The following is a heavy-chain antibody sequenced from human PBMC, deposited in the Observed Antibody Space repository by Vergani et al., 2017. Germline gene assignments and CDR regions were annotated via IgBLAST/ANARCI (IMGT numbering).Heavy chain of an antibody. CDR2: INPNSGGT. CDR3: ARGVRFGELVDWFDP. D-gene: IGHD3-10*01. J-gene: IGHJ5*02. V-gene: IGHV1-2*04. Sequence: QVQLVQSGAEVKKPGASVKVSCKASGYTFTGYYMHWVRQAPGQGLEWMGWINPNSGGTNYAQKFQGWVTMTRDTSISTAYMELSRLRSDDTAVYYCARGVRFGELVDWFDPWGQGTLVTVSS. CDR1: GYTFTGYY.